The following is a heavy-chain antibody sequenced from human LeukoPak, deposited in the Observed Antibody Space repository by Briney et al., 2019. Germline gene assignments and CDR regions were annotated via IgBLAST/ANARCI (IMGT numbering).Heavy chain of an antibody. Sequence: ASVKVSCKASGYTFTGYYMHWVRQAPGQGLEWMGRINPNSGGTNYAQKFQGRVTMTRDTSLSTAYMEWSRRRSDYTAVYYCARDPGIRGCVWGQGTLVTVSS. J-gene: IGHJ4*02. V-gene: IGHV1-2*06. CDR2: INPNSGGT. CDR3: ARDPGIRGCV. CDR1: GYTFTGYY. D-gene: IGHD6-13*01.